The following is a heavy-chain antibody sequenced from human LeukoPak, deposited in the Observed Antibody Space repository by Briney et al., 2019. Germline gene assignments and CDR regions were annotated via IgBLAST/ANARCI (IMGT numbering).Heavy chain of an antibody. V-gene: IGHV4-59*01. D-gene: IGHD4-11*01. Sequence: SETLSLTCTVSGGSISSYYWSWIRQPPGKGLEWIGYIYYSGSTNYNPSLKSRVTISVDTSKNQFSLKLSSVTAADTAVYYCARVVYSHYWPEGMDVWGQGTTVTVSS. CDR3: ARVVYSHYWPEGMDV. CDR1: GGSISSYY. CDR2: IYYSGST. J-gene: IGHJ6*02.